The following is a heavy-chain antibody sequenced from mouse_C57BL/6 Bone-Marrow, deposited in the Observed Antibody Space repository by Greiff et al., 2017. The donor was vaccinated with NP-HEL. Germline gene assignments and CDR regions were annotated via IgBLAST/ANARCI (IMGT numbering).Heavy chain of an antibody. D-gene: IGHD4-1*01. CDR1: GFTFSSYA. V-gene: IGHV5-4*01. J-gene: IGHJ2*01. CDR2: ISDGGSYT. CDR3: ARVGDWDGY. Sequence: DVQLVESGGGLVKPGGSLKLSCAASGFTFSSYAMSWVRQTPEKRLEWVAIISDGGSYTYYPDNVKGRFTISRDNAKNNLYLQMSHLKSEDTAMYYCARVGDWDGYWGQGTTLTVSS.